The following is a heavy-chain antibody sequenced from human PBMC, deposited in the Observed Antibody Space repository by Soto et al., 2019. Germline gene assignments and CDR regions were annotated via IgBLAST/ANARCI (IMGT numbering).Heavy chain of an antibody. Sequence: PGGSLRLSCTASEFTFGDYAMSWFRQAPGKGLEWVGFIRSKAYGGTTEYAASVKGRFTISRDDSKSIAYLQMNSLKTEDTAVYYCTRRGYCSSTSCYLYYYYGRHVSGQGTTVTVSS. CDR3: TRRGYCSSTSCYLYYYYGRHV. CDR1: EFTFGDYA. V-gene: IGHV3-49*03. CDR2: IRSKAYGGTT. J-gene: IGHJ6*02. D-gene: IGHD2-2*01.